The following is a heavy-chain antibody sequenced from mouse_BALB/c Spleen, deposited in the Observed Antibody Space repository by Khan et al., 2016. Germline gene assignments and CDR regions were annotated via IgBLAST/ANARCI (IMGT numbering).Heavy chain of an antibody. Sequence: EVQLQESGAELVKPGASVKLSCIASGFNIKDTYMHWVKQRPEQGLEWIGRIDPANGNTKYDPKFQGKATITADTSSNTAYLQLSSLTSEDTADYYCARTVVAPYYAMDYWGQGTSVTVSS. J-gene: IGHJ4*01. CDR3: ARTVVAPYYAMDY. V-gene: IGHV14-3*02. D-gene: IGHD1-1*01. CDR2: IDPANGNT. CDR1: GFNIKDTY.